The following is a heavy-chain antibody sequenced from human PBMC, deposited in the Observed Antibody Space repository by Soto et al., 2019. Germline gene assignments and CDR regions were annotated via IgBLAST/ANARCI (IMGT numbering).Heavy chain of an antibody. Sequence: QVQLVQSGAEVKKPGASVKVSCKASGYTFTSYGISWVRQAPGQGLEWMGWISAYNGNTNYAQKLQGRVTMTTDTSTSTAYMELRSLRSDDTAVYYCARDLPFISPYGSSLVGAFDIWGQGTMVTVSS. CDR3: ARDLPFISPYGSSLVGAFDI. D-gene: IGHD6-6*01. CDR1: GYTFTSYG. J-gene: IGHJ3*02. V-gene: IGHV1-18*01. CDR2: ISAYNGNT.